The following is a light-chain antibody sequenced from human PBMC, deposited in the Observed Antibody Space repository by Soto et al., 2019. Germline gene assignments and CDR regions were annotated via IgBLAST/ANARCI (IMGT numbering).Light chain of an antibody. CDR2: GAS. V-gene: IGKV3-15*01. CDR1: QSVSAN. CDR3: QQYKDWPQYT. Sequence: EILMTQSQGTLSVSPGERVTVSCRASQSVSANLAWYQQKPGQAPRLLIYGASTRATGVPARFSGGGSGTEFTLTISSMQSDDFAVYYCQQYKDWPQYTFGQGTKVDIK. J-gene: IGKJ2*01.